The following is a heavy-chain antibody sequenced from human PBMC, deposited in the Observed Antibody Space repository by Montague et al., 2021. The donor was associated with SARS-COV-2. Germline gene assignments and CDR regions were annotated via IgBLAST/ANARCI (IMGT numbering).Heavy chain of an antibody. CDR3: ARSTGSYWAPFAN. D-gene: IGHD1-26*01. J-gene: IGHJ4*02. CDR2: ISYDGSNK. CDR1: GFTFSSYA. V-gene: IGHV3-30-3*01. Sequence: SLRLSCAASGFTFSSYAMHWVRQAPGKGLEWVAVISYDGSNKYYADSVKGRFTISRDNSKNTLYLQMNSLRAEDTAVYYCARSTGSYWAPFANWGQGTLVTVSS.